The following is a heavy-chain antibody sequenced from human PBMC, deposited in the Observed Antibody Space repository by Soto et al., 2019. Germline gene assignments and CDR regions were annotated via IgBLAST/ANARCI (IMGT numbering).Heavy chain of an antibody. Sequence: QVQVVQSGAEVKKPGSSVKVSCKVSGGIFTNNAISWVRQAPGQGLEWLGGVIPLFDTAYYAQIFLGRLRISADGATTTAYMELSGMTSAVTSVYFCATGGQNDGYNFDHGMDGWGEGTTVTVSA. D-gene: IGHD2-15*01. J-gene: IGHJ6*04. CDR2: VIPLFDTA. CDR1: GGIFTNNA. CDR3: ATGGQNDGYNFDHGMDG. V-gene: IGHV1-69*01.